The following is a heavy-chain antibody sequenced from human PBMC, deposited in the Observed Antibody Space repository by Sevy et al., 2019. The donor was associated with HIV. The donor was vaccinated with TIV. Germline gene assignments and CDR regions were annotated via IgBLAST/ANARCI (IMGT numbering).Heavy chain of an antibody. V-gene: IGHV4-59*01. CDR1: GGSISSYY. CDR2: IYYSGST. D-gene: IGHD6-19*01. J-gene: IGHJ4*02. Sequence: SETLSLTCIVSGGSISSYYWNWIRQSPGKGLEWIGLIYYSGSTNYNPSLKSRFIISVDTSKNQFSLNLSSVTAADTAVYYCARAGQWLVGAEYYFDYWGQGTLVTVSS. CDR3: ARAGQWLVGAEYYFDY.